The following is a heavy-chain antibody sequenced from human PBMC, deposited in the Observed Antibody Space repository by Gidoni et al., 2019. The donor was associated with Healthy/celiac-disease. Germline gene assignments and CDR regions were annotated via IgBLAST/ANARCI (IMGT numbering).Heavy chain of an antibody. CDR2: MNPNSGNT. CDR1: GYTFTSYD. Sequence: QLQLVQSGSDVKKPGASVKVSCKASGYTFTSYDINWVRQATGQGLEWMGWMNPNSGNTGYAQKFKGRVTMTRNTSISIAYMELSSLRYEDTAVYYCARGVEEAAGPQFDPWGQGTLVTVSA. CDR3: ARGVEEAAGPQFDP. J-gene: IGHJ5*02. D-gene: IGHD6-13*01. V-gene: IGHV1-8*01.